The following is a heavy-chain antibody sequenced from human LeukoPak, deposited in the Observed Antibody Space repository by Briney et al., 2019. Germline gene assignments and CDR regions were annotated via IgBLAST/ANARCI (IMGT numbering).Heavy chain of an antibody. D-gene: IGHD3-10*01. CDR3: ARSGARLWFGELPFDY. CDR1: GGSFSGYY. V-gene: IGHV4-34*01. CDR2: INHSGST. J-gene: IGHJ4*02. Sequence: SETLSLTCAVYGGSFSGYYWSWIRQPPGRGLEWIGEINHSGSTNYNPSLKSRVTISVDTSKNQFSPKLSSVTAADTAVYYCARSGARLWFGELPFDYWGQGTLVTVSS.